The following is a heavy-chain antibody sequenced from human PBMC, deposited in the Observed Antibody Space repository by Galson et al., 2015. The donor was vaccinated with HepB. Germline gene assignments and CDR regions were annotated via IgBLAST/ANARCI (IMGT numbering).Heavy chain of an antibody. Sequence: SVKVSCKASGYTFTSYDINWVRQATGQGLEWMGWMNPNSGNTGYAQKFQGRATMTRNTSISTAYMELSSLRSEDTAVYYCARGSTVTPSKWFHYYYGMDVWGQGTTVTVS. CDR3: ARGSTVTPSKWFHYYYGMDV. CDR2: MNPNSGNT. D-gene: IGHD4-17*01. CDR1: GYTFTSYD. J-gene: IGHJ6*02. V-gene: IGHV1-8*01.